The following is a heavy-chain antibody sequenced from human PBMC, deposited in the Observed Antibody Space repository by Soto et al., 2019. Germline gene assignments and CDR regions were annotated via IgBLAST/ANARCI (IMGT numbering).Heavy chain of an antibody. CDR1: GFTFSSYA. V-gene: IGHV3-30-3*01. Sequence: GGSLRLSCAASGFTFSSYAMHWVRQAPGKGLEWVAVISYDGINKYYADSVKGRFTISRDNSKNTLYLQMNSLRAEDTAVYYCARERRYSSSYYFDYWGQGTLVTVSS. CDR3: ARERRYSSSYYFDY. J-gene: IGHJ4*02. D-gene: IGHD6-6*01. CDR2: ISYDGINK.